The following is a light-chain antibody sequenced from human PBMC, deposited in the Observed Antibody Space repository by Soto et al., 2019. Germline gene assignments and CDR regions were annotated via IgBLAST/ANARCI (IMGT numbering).Light chain of an antibody. Sequence: EIVLTQSPGTLSLSPGERATLSCRASESVSTSYLAWYQQKPGQAPRLLIYGASDRATGIPDRFSVSESGTDFTLTISRLEPEDFSGKYCQHNSNSDLFGPGTKVDIK. CDR2: GAS. J-gene: IGKJ3*01. CDR1: ESVSTSY. CDR3: QHNSNSDL. V-gene: IGKV3-20*01.